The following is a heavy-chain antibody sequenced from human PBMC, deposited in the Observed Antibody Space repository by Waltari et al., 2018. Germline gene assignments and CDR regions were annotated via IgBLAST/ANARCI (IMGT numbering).Heavy chain of an antibody. CDR1: GYTFTGYY. CDR3: ARASLTGATDY. D-gene: IGHD1-26*01. V-gene: IGHV1-2*02. CDR2: INPNSGGT. J-gene: IGHJ4*02. Sequence: QVQLVQSGAEVKKPGASVKVSCKASGYTFTGYYMHWVRQAPGQGLELRGWINPNSGGTSCAQKCQGRVTMTRDTSISTAYMELSRLRSDDTAVYYCARASLTGATDYWGQGTLVTVSS.